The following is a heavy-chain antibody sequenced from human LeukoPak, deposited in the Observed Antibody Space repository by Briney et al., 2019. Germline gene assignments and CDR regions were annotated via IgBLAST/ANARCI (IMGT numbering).Heavy chain of an antibody. CDR2: IYSGGST. CDR3: ARDHYYYGSGTPDGY. Sequence: GSLRLSCAASGFTVSSNYMSWVRQAPGKGLEWVSVIYSGGSTYYADSVKGRFTISRDNAKNSLYLQMNSLRAEDTAVYYCARDHYYYGSGTPDGYWGQGTLVTVSS. J-gene: IGHJ4*02. V-gene: IGHV3-53*01. CDR1: GFTVSSNY. D-gene: IGHD3-10*01.